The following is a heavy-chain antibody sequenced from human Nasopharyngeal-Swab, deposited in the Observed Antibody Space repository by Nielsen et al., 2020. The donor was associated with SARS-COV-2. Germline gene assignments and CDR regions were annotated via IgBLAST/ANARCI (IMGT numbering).Heavy chain of an antibody. D-gene: IGHD3-10*01. CDR2: ISSSGSTI. V-gene: IGHV3-48*03. CDR3: ASLPQRSGFYYYYGMDV. CDR1: GFTFSSYE. Sequence: GESLKISCAASGFTFSSYEMNWVRQAPGKGLEWVSYISSSGSTIYYADSVKGRFTISRDNAKNSLYLQMNSLRAEDTAVYYCASLPQRSGFYYYYGMDVWGQGTTVTASS. J-gene: IGHJ6*02.